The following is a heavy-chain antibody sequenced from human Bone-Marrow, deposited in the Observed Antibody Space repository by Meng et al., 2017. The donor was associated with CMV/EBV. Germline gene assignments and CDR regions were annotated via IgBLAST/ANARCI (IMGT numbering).Heavy chain of an antibody. D-gene: IGHD3-3*01. CDR2: ISAYNGNT. CDR3: ARGGRRFWSGYYNRGGVSFWFDP. CDR1: GYTFTSYG. J-gene: IGHJ5*02. Sequence: ASVKDSCKASGYTFTSYGISWVRQAPGQGLEWMGWISAYNGNTNYAQKLQGRVTMTTDTSTSTAYMELRSLRSDDTAVYYCARGGRRFWSGYYNRGGVSFWFDPWGQGTLVTVSS. V-gene: IGHV1-18*01.